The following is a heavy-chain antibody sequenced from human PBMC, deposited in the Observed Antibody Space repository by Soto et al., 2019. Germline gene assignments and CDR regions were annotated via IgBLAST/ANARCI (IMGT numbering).Heavy chain of an antibody. CDR1: GGTFSSYA. CDR2: IIPIFGTA. D-gene: IGHD3-9*01. V-gene: IGHV1-69*13. J-gene: IGHJ6*02. CDR3: ARYLTGYYYQYGMDV. Sequence: GASVKVSCKASGGTFSSYAISWVRQAPGQGLEWMGGIIPIFGTANYAQKFQGRVTITADESTSTAYMELSSLRSEDTAVYYCARYLTGYYYQYGMDVWGQGTTVTVSS.